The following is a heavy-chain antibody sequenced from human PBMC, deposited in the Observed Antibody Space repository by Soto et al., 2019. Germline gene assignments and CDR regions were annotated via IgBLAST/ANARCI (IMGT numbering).Heavy chain of an antibody. D-gene: IGHD1-20*01. CDR1: GGSISRYY. J-gene: IGHJ4*02. CDR2: IYTSGSA. Sequence: SDTLPLTYTVSGGSISRYYWSWIRQPAGNGLEWIGRIYTSGSANYNPSLKTAVTVSVDTSKKWVSLKVNTVTAADTAIYSCAYDWNADGIFDLWGQGALVIV. V-gene: IGHV4-4*07. CDR3: AYDWNADGIFDL.